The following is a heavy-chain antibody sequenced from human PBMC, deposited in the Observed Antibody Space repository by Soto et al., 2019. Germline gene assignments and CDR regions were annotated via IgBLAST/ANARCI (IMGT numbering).Heavy chain of an antibody. D-gene: IGHD4-17*01. CDR3: ARAVNNWFDP. CDR2: INPSGGST. V-gene: IGHV1-46*03. Sequence: QVQLVQSGAEVKKPGASVKVSCKASGYTFTSYYMHWVRQAPGQGLEWMGIINPSGGSTSYAQKFQXXVXMXVDTSTSTVYMELSSLRSEDTAVYYCARAVNNWFDPWGQGTLVTVSS. CDR1: GYTFTSYY. J-gene: IGHJ5*02.